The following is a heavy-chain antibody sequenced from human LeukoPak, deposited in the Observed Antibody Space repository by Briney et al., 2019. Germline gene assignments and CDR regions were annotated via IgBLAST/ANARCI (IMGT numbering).Heavy chain of an antibody. V-gene: IGHV4-39*07. D-gene: IGHD3-10*01. J-gene: IGHJ4*02. CDR1: GGSISSSSYY. CDR2: IYYSGST. CDR3: ARDPFGEGGINY. Sequence: PSETLSLTCTVSGGSISSSSYYWSWIRQPPGKGLEWIGSIYYSGSTYYNPSLKSRVTISVDTSKNQFSLKLSSVTAADTAVYYCARDPFGEGGINYWGQGTLVTVSS.